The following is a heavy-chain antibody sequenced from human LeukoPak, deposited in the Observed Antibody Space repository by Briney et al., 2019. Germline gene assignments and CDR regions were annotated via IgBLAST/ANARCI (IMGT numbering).Heavy chain of an antibody. D-gene: IGHD1-26*01. Sequence: PGGSLRLSCAASGFTFSSHAMSWVRQAPGKGLEWVSAISGSGGSTYYADSVKGRFTISRDNSKNTLYLQMNSLRAEDTAVYYCAKDPYSGSYYYYYMDVWGKGTTVTVSS. CDR3: AKDPYSGSYYYYYMDV. J-gene: IGHJ6*03. CDR2: ISGSGGST. V-gene: IGHV3-23*01. CDR1: GFTFSSHA.